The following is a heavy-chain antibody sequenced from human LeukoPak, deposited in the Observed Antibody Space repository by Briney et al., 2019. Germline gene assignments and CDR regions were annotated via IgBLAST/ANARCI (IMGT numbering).Heavy chain of an antibody. J-gene: IGHJ6*03. V-gene: IGHV4-61*02. Sequence: SETLSLTCTVSGGSISSGSYYWSWIRQPAGKGLEWIGRIYTSGSTNYNPSLKSRLTISVDTSKNQFSLKLSSVTAADTAVYYCARVKDDYGAFYYYYMDVWGKGTTVTVSS. CDR3: ARVKDDYGAFYYYYMDV. CDR2: IYTSGST. CDR1: GGSISSGSYY. D-gene: IGHD4-17*01.